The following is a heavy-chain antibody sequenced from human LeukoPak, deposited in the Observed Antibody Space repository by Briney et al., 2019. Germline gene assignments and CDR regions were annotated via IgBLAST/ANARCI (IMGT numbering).Heavy chain of an antibody. D-gene: IGHD1-20*01. CDR3: ATLVSGINY. V-gene: IGHV1-2*06. J-gene: IGHJ4*02. CDR1: GYTFTGYY. Sequence: ASVKVSCKASGYTFTGYYMHWVRQAPGQGLEWLGRIDPKTGGSSYAQKFQGRVTMTSDTSTSTAYLELSRLNSDDTAVHYCATLVSGINYWGQGTPVTVSS. CDR2: IDPKTGGS.